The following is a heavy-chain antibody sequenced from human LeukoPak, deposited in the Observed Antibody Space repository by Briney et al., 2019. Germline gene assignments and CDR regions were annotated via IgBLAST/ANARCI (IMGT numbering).Heavy chain of an antibody. V-gene: IGHV4-34*01. CDR1: GGAFSGYY. J-gene: IGHJ4*02. D-gene: IGHD3-22*01. CDR3: ARKNITMIKGTLFDY. CDR2: INHSGST. Sequence: SETLSLTCAVYGGAFSGYYCSWIRQPPGKGLEWIGEINHSGSTDYNPSLKSRVTMSVDTSKNQFSLRLSSVTAADTAVYYCARKNITMIKGTLFDYWGQGILVTVSS.